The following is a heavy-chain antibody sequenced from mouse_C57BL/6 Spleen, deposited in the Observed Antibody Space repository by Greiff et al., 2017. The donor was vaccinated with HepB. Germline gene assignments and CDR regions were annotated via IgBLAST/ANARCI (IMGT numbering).Heavy chain of an antibody. CDR3: ARGALLDY. D-gene: IGHD1-2*01. J-gene: IGHJ2*01. V-gene: IGHV3-6*01. Sequence: VQLKESGPGLVKPSQSLSLPCSVTGYSITSGYYWNWIRQFPGNKLEWMGYISYDGSNNYNPSLKNRISITRDTSKNQFFLKLNSVTTEDTATYYCARGALLDYWGQGTTLTVSS. CDR2: ISYDGSN. CDR1: GYSITSGYY.